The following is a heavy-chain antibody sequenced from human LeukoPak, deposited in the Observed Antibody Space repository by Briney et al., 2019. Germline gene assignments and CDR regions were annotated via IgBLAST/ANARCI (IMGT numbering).Heavy chain of an antibody. CDR3: ARQTIVVVEVGWFDP. D-gene: IGHD2-2*01. CDR2: IYYSEST. Sequence: SETLSLTCAVSGYSISNGYYWGWTRQPPGKGLEWIGSIYYSESTHYNPSLKSRVTISVDTSKNQFSLRLNSVTAADTAVYYCARQTIVVVEVGWFDPWGQGTLVTVSS. J-gene: IGHJ5*02. CDR1: GYSISNGYY. V-gene: IGHV4-38-2*01.